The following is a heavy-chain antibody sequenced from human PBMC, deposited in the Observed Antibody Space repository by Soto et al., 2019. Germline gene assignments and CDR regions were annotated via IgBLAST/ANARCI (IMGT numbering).Heavy chain of an antibody. Sequence: PSETLSLTCSVSTGSMRTYYWTWIRQSPGKGLEWIGQISHTVRTKYNPSLESRVTISVDTSRKQFSLKLTSVTAADTALYYCARDDTTGLFDFWGQGTVVTVS. CDR2: ISHTVRT. CDR1: TGSMRTYY. V-gene: IGHV4-59*01. J-gene: IGHJ4*02. D-gene: IGHD4-17*01. CDR3: ARDDTTGLFDF.